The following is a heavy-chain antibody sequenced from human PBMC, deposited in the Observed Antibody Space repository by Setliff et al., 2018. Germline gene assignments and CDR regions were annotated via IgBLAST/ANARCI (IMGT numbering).Heavy chain of an antibody. CDR2: IHPADYDT. D-gene: IGHD3-22*01. J-gene: IGHJ4*02. V-gene: IGHV5-51*01. CDR3: ARGYDSGGWNY. Sequence: PGESLKISCKVSGNGFTDLWIAWVRQTPGKGLEWMGIIHPADYDTRYSPSLQGQVTFSADRSTSTAHLQWDSLKASDTAMYYCARGYDSGGWNYWGQGTLVTVS. CDR1: GNGFTDLW.